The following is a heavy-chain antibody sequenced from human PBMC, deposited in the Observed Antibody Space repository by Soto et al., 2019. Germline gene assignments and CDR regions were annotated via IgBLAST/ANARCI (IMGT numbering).Heavy chain of an antibody. J-gene: IGHJ2*01. CDR2: ISSSGNTI. D-gene: IGHD2-15*01. CDR3: ARPRVAPYWYFDL. V-gene: IGHV3-48*03. CDR1: EFTFSSYE. Sequence: GGSLRLSCAASEFTFSSYEMDWVRQAPGKGLEWVSYISSSGNTIYYADSVKGRFTISRDNAKNSLSLQMNSLRAEDTAVYYCARPRVAPYWYFDLWGRGTLVTVSS.